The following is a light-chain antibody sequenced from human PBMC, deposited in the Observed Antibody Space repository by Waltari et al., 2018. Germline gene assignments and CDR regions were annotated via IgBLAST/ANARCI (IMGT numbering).Light chain of an antibody. V-gene: IGLV2-14*01. Sequence: QSALTQPASVSVSPGQSIPISCTGTRSDIGYYNYVPWYQQHPGKAPKIMIYDVSNRPSGVSNRFSGSKSGNTASLTISGLQAEDEADYYCSSYTASTTLIFGGGTKLTVL. J-gene: IGLJ2*01. CDR2: DVS. CDR1: RSDIGYYNY. CDR3: SSYTASTTLI.